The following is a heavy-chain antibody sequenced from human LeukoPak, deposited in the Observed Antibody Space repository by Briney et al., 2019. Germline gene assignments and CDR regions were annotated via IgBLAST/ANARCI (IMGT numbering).Heavy chain of an antibody. CDR3: AKEIVGATFDY. D-gene: IGHD1-26*01. V-gene: IGHV3-21*01. CDR2: ISSSSSYI. J-gene: IGHJ4*02. Sequence: GGSLRLSCAASGFIFSSYSMNWVRQAPGKGLEWVSSISSSSSYIYYADSVKGRFTISRDNAKNSLYLQMNSLRAEDTAVYYCAKEIVGATFDYWGQGTLVTVSS. CDR1: GFIFSSYS.